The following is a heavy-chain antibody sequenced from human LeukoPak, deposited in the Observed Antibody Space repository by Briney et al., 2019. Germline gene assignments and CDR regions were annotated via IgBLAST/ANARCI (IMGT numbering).Heavy chain of an antibody. J-gene: IGHJ4*02. CDR2: ISSSGGSP. CDR1: GFSFSSYA. CDR3: ADLGTTYYYDRSTY. D-gene: IGHD3-22*01. Sequence: PGGSLRLSCAASGFSFSSYAMSWVRQAPGKGLEWVSGISSSGGSPYYADSVRGRFTISRGNSKNTLFLQMTGLRAEDTAVYYCADLGTTYYYDRSTYWGQGTLVAVSS. V-gene: IGHV3-23*01.